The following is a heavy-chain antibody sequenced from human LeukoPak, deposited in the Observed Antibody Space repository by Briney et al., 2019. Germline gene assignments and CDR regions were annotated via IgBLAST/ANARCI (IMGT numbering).Heavy chain of an antibody. CDR2: TYYRCKWYI. Sequence: SQTLSLTCAISGYIVSSTTAAWNWIRQSPSRGLEWLGRTYYRCKWYIDYAVSMKSRIIINPDTSKNQFSLQLNSVTPDDTAVYYCARDVWEYEYWGQRTLVTVSS. J-gene: IGHJ4*02. V-gene: IGHV6-1*01. CDR3: ARDVWEYEY. D-gene: IGHD1-26*01. CDR1: GYIVSSTTAA.